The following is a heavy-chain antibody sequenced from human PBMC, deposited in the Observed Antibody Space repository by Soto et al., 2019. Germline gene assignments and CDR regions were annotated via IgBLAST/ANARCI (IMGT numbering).Heavy chain of an antibody. CDR3: ARDQTDSGGYSDS. Sequence: GGSLRLSCEGSGFPFRSYGIQWVRQAPGKGLEWLGLIWNDGSHAYYADSVKGRFTISRDNSKNTVFLQVSNLRAEDTAVYFCARDQTDSGGYSDSWGQGTLVTVSS. CDR2: IWNDGSHA. CDR1: GFPFRSYG. V-gene: IGHV3-33*01. J-gene: IGHJ4*02. D-gene: IGHD2-15*01.